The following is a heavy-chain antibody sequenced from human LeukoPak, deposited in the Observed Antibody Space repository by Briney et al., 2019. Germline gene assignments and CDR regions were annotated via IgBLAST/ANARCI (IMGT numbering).Heavy chain of an antibody. V-gene: IGHV4-59*08. CDR2: IYGDGST. CDR1: GGSITSYY. J-gene: IGHJ4*02. Sequence: SETLSLTCTVSGGSITSYYWTWIRQPPGKGLEWIGFIYGDGSTKYNPSLKSRVTMSVDTSKNQFSLKLSSVTAADTAVYCCASGEYQLLIDYWGQGTLVTVSS. D-gene: IGHD2-2*01. CDR3: ASGEYQLLIDY.